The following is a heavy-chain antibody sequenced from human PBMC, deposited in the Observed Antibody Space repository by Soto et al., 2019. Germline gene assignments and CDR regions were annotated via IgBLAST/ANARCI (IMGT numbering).Heavy chain of an antibody. V-gene: IGHV3-74*01. CDR1: GFTFSSYW. CDR3: GTVQGGG. CDR2: ISSDVDTT. Sequence: EVQLVESGGGLVQPGGSLRLSCEASGFTFSSYWIHWARQAPGKGLVWVSHISSDVDTTNYADSVKGRFTGPRDNAKNTVYLQMNSLRAEDTAVYYCGTVQGGGWGQGTLVIVSS. J-gene: IGHJ4*02. D-gene: IGHD2-15*01.